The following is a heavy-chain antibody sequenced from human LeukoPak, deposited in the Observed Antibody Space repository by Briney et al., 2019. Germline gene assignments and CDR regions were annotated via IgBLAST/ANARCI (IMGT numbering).Heavy chain of an antibody. V-gene: IGHV3-23*01. CDR2: ISGSGGST. J-gene: IGHJ4*02. CDR3: ARGLGITGYCSGGSCYRKPYYFDY. CDR1: GFTFSSYA. D-gene: IGHD2-15*01. Sequence: GGSLRLSCAASGFTFSSYAMSWVRQAPGKGLEWVSAISGSGGSTYYADSVKGRFTISRDNSKNTLYLQMNSLRAEDTAVYYCARGLGITGYCSGGSCYRKPYYFDYWGQGTLVTVSS.